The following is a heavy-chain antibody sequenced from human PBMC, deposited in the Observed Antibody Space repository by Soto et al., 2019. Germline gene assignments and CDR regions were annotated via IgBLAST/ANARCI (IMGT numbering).Heavy chain of an antibody. J-gene: IGHJ3*02. Sequence: QVQLVQSGAEVKKPGSSVKVSCKASGGTFSSYTISWVRQAPGQGLEWMGRIIPILGIANYAQKFQGRVTITADKSTSTAYMELSSLRSEDTAVYYCARDRWGYSGYDPHAFDIWGQGTMVTVSS. D-gene: IGHD5-12*01. V-gene: IGHV1-69*08. CDR3: ARDRWGYSGYDPHAFDI. CDR2: IIPILGIA. CDR1: GGTFSSYT.